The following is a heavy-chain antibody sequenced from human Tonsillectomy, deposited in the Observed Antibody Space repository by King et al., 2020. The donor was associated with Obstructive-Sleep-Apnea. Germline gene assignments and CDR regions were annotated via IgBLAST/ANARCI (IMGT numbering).Heavy chain of an antibody. CDR3: ARAGIAAAGTIDY. Sequence: VQLQESGPGLVKPSETLSLTCTVSGGSISSYYWSWIRQPPGKGLEWIGYIYYSGSTNYNPSLKSRVTISVDTSKNQFSLKLSSVTAADTAVYYCARAGIAAAGTIDYWGQGTLVTVSS. D-gene: IGHD6-13*01. V-gene: IGHV4-59*01. CDR2: IYYSGST. J-gene: IGHJ4*02. CDR1: GGSISSYY.